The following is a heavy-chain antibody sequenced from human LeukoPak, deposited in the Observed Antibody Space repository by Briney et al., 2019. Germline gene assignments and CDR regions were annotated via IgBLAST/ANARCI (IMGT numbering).Heavy chain of an antibody. CDR3: ARLQGWLQWIDY. V-gene: IGHV3-23*01. J-gene: IGHJ4*02. CDR2: ISGSGGST. D-gene: IGHD5-24*01. CDR1: GFTFSSYA. Sequence: PGRSLRLSCAASGFTFSSYAMHWVRQAPGKGLEWVSAISGSGGSTYYADSVKGRFTISRDDAKSSLYLQMNNLRAEDTAVYYCARLQGWLQWIDYWGQGTLVTVSS.